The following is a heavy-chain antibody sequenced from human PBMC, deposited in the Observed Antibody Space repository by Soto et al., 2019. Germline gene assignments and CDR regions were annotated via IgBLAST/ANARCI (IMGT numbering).Heavy chain of an antibody. CDR2: IKQGGSEK. J-gene: IGHJ6*03. CDR1: GFTFSSYW. V-gene: IGHV3-7*01. Sequence: GGSLRLSCAASGFTFSSYWMSWVRQAPGKGLEWVANIKQGGSEKYYGDSVKGRFTISRDNAENSLYLQMNSLRVEDTAVYYCARGPGSDWPLYMDVWGKGTTVTVSS. CDR3: ARGPGSDWPLYMDV. D-gene: IGHD2-21*02.